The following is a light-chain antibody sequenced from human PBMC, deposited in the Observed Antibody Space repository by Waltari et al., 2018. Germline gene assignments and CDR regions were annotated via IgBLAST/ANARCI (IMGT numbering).Light chain of an antibody. CDR1: QRVSNNS. Sequence: EIVLTQSPGTLSLSPVERATLSCRASQRVSNNSLAWYQQRPGQPPRHLIYEASLRATGIPDRFSGSGSGTDFTLTISRLEPEDFAVYYCEQYGSSLWTFGQGTKVEIK. V-gene: IGKV3-20*01. J-gene: IGKJ1*01. CDR2: EAS. CDR3: EQYGSSLWT.